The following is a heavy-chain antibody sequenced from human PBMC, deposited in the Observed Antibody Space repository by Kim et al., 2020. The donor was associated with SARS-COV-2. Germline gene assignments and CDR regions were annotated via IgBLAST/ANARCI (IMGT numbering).Heavy chain of an antibody. CDR3: ARVSTVTTSDFDY. D-gene: IGHD4-17*01. V-gene: IGHV4-4*02. Sequence: NQSRKSRVTISVDKSKTQFSLKLSSVTAADTAVYYCARVSTVTTSDFDYWGQGTLVTVSS. J-gene: IGHJ4*02.